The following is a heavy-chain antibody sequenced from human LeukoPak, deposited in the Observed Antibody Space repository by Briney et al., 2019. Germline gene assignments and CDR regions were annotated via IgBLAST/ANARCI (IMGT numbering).Heavy chain of an antibody. CDR3: ARDSGVVVPAAMNYYYYYMDV. J-gene: IGHJ6*03. V-gene: IGHV3-21*01. D-gene: IGHD2-2*01. CDR2: ISSSSSYI. CDR1: GFTFSSYS. Sequence: GGSLRLSCAASGFTFSSYSMNWVRQAPGKGLEWVSSISSSSSYIYYADSVKGRFTISRDNAKNSLYLQMNSLRAEDTAVYYCARDSGVVVPAAMNYYYYYMDVWGKGTTVTVSS.